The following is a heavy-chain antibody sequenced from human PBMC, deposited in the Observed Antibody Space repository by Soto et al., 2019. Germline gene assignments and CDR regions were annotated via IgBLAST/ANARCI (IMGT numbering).Heavy chain of an antibody. CDR1: GYTFTSYG. CDR2: INTYNGNT. J-gene: IGHJ6*03. Sequence: IQLVQSGAEVKKPGASVKVSCKASGYTFTSYGISWVRRAPGQGLEWMGWINTYNGNTNYAQKLQRRVTMTTDTNTSSADIVVRILRSDDRAFYYAECLSVIVFLLLRFYFMGVWRKRSTVTV. CDR3: ECLSVIVFLLLRFYFMGV. V-gene: IGHV1-18*01. D-gene: IGHD2-21*01.